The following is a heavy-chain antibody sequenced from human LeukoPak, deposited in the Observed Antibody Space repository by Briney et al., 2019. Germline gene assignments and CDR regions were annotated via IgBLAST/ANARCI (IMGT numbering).Heavy chain of an antibody. D-gene: IGHD3-10*02. CDR3: AELGITMIGGV. J-gene: IGHJ6*04. CDR1: GLTFSSYW. Sequence: PGGSLRLSCAASGLTFSSYWMSWVRQAPGKGLEWVANIKQDGSEKNSVDSVKGRFTISRDNAKNSLYLQMNSLRAEDTAVYCCAELGITMIGGVWGKGTTVTISS. CDR2: IKQDGSEK. V-gene: IGHV3-7*01.